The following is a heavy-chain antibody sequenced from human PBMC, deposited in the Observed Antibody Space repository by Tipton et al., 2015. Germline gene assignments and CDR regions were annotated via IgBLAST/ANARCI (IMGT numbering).Heavy chain of an antibody. D-gene: IGHD3-22*01. V-gene: IGHV4-59*01. Sequence: LRLSCTVSGGSFSDYYWSWIRQSPGEGLEWIGYIYYSGSTNYNPSLRSRVAMSMDTSKNQFSLKLSSAIAADTAVYYCARASIIQGYYHDSSRYYLFNSWGQGTLVTVSS. J-gene: IGHJ1*01. CDR1: GGSFSDYY. CDR2: IYYSGST. CDR3: ARASIIQGYYHDSSRYYLFNS.